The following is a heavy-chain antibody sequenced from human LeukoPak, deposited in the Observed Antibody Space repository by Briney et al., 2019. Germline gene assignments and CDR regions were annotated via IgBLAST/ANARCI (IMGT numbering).Heavy chain of an antibody. CDR2: ISSSSSYI. CDR1: GFTFSSYA. V-gene: IGHV3-21*01. J-gene: IGHJ4*02. D-gene: IGHD2-2*01. Sequence: PGGSLRLSCAASGFTFSSYAMSWVRQAPGKGLEWVSSISSSSSYIYYADSVKGRFTISRDNAKNSLYLQMDSLRAEDTAVYYCARGPAPDYWGQGTLVTVSS. CDR3: ARGPAPDY.